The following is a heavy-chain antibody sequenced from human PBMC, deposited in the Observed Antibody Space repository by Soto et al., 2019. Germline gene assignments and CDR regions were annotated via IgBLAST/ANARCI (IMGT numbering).Heavy chain of an antibody. J-gene: IGHJ4*02. CDR1: GFTFSDYA. Sequence: PGGSLRLSCAASGFTFSDYAVTWVRQAPGKGLEWVSTISGAGRSTYYADSVKGRFTISRDNSKSSLFLQLNSLRVEDTAIYYCAKGTSCPSRGQETPVPVSS. V-gene: IGHV3-23*01. D-gene: IGHD2-2*01. CDR3: AKGTSCPS. CDR2: ISGAGRST.